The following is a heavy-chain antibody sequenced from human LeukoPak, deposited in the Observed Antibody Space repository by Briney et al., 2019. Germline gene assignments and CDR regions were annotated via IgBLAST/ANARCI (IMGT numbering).Heavy chain of an antibody. V-gene: IGHV4-59*12. Sequence: PSETLSLTCTVSGGSISSYYWSWIRQPPGKGLEWIGYIYYSGSTNYNPSPKSRVTMSVDTSKNQFSLKLSSVTAADTAVYYCARGYDFWSGYPKGAFDIWGQGTMVTVSS. CDR3: ARGYDFWSGYPKGAFDI. D-gene: IGHD3-3*01. J-gene: IGHJ3*02. CDR2: IYYSGST. CDR1: GGSISSYY.